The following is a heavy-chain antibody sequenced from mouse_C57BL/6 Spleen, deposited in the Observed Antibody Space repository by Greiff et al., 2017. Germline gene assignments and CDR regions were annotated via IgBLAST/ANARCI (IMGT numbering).Heavy chain of an antibody. Sequence: QVQLQQPGAELVRPGASVKLSCKASGYTFTSYWMHWVKQRPGQGLEWIGVIDPSDSYTNYNQKFKGKATLTVDTSSSTAYMQLSSLTSEESAVYYYARSTAVVEAMDYWGQGTSVTVSS. V-gene: IGHV1-59*01. CDR3: ARSTAVVEAMDY. CDR1: GYTFTSYW. D-gene: IGHD1-1*02. J-gene: IGHJ4*01. CDR2: IDPSDSYT.